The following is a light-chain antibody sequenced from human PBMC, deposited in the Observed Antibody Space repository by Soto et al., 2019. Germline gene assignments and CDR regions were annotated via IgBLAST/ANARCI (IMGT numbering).Light chain of an antibody. CDR2: SNN. Sequence: QSVLTQPPSASGTPGQRVTIYCSGSSSNIGSNTVNWYQQLPGTAPKLLIYSNNQRPSGVPDRFSGSKSGTSASLAISGLQSEDEADYYCAAWDDSLNGRGVFGGGTQLTVL. CDR1: SSNIGSNT. J-gene: IGLJ3*02. CDR3: AAWDDSLNGRGV. V-gene: IGLV1-44*01.